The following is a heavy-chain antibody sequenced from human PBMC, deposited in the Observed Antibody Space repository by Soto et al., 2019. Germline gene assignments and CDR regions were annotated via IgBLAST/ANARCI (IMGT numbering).Heavy chain of an antibody. CDR3: AVIGMGGYYYGMDV. J-gene: IGHJ6*02. CDR1: GFPFGDFG. Sequence: PGGSLRLSCAASGFPFGDFGMHWLRQAPGKGLEWVAVISHDGSDKFYADSVKARFTISRDNSKNTLYLQMNSLRAEDTAVYYCAVIGMGGYYYGMDVWGQGTTVTVSS. CDR2: ISHDGSDK. V-gene: IGHV3-30*03. D-gene: IGHD3-16*01.